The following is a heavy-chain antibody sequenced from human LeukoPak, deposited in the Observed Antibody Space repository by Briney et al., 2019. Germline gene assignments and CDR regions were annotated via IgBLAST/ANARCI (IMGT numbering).Heavy chain of an antibody. CDR1: GFTFSNYG. CDR2: IWYDASNK. D-gene: IGHD5-18*01. V-gene: IGHV3-33*01. J-gene: IGHJ4*02. CDR3: AREHLGYSFADY. Sequence: GGSLRLSCAASGFTFSNYGMHWVRQAPGKGLEWVAVIWYDASNKDYADSVKGRCTISRDNSQNTLFLQMNSLRAEDTAVYYCAREHLGYSFADYWGQGTLVTVSS.